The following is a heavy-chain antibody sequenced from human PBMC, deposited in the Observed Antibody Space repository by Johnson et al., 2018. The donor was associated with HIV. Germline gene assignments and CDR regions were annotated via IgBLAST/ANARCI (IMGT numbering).Heavy chain of an antibody. CDR2: IKQDGSEK. D-gene: IGHD2-15*01. Sequence: VQLVESGGGVVRPGGSLRLSCAASGFSFSDYYIKQDGSEKSYVDSVKGRFTISRDNARNSLYLQMNSLRTEDTAVYHCARERGGYFSQVFDIWGQGTMVTVSS. V-gene: IGHV3-7*01. CDR1: GFSFSDY. J-gene: IGHJ3*02. CDR3: ARERGGYFSQVFDI.